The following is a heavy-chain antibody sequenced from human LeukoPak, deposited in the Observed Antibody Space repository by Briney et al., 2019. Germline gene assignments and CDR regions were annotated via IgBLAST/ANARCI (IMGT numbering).Heavy chain of an antibody. Sequence: ASVKVSCKASGYTFTSYGISWVRQAPGQGLEWMGWISAYSGNTNYAQKLQGRVTMTTDTSTSTAYMELRSLRSDDTAVYYCASIAAAGTPTGDYYYYYGMDVWGQGTTVTVSS. CDR2: ISAYSGNT. CDR1: GYTFTSYG. J-gene: IGHJ6*02. D-gene: IGHD6-13*01. CDR3: ASIAAAGTPTGDYYYYYGMDV. V-gene: IGHV1-18*01.